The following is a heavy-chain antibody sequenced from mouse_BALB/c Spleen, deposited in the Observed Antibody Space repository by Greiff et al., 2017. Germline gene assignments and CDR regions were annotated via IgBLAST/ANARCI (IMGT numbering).Heavy chain of an antibody. CDR1: GFTFTDYY. J-gene: IGHJ2*01. V-gene: IGHV7-3*02. CDR3: ARDIDN. Sequence: EVKLMESGGGLVQPGGSLRLSCATSGFTFTDYYMSWVRQPPGKALEWLGFIRNKANGYTTEYSASVKGRFTISRDNSQSILYLQMNTLRAEDSATYYCARDIDNWGQGTTLKVSS. CDR2: IRNKANGYTT.